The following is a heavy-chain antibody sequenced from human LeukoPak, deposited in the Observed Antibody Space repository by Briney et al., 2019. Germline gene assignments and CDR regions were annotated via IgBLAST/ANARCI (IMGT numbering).Heavy chain of an antibody. CDR3: ARWRGAQSEFEY. J-gene: IGHJ4*02. CDR2: IKQDGTKT. D-gene: IGHD3-3*01. CDR1: GFTFTRYW. Sequence: GGSLRLSCAASGFTFTRYWMSWVRQAPGKGLEFAANIKQDGTKTEYVDSVKGRFTISRDNAKNSLYLQMNNVRAEDTAVYYCARWRGAQSEFEYWGQGTLVTVSS. V-gene: IGHV3-7*01.